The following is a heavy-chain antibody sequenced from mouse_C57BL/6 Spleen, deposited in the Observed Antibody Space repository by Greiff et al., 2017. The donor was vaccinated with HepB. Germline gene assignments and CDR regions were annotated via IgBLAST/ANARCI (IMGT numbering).Heavy chain of an antibody. V-gene: IGHV1-62-2*01. D-gene: IGHD3-3*01. CDR1: GYTFTEYT. CDR3: ARHEGGDSWFAY. Sequence: VKLMESGAELVKPGASVKLSCKASGYTFTEYTIHWVKQRSGQGLEWIGWFYPGSGSIKYNEKFKDKATLTADKSSSTVYMELSRLTSEDSAVYFCARHEGGDSWFAYWGQGTLVTVSA. J-gene: IGHJ3*01. CDR2: FYPGSGSI.